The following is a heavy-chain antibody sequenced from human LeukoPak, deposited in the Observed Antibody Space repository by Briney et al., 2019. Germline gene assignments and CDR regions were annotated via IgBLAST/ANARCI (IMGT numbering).Heavy chain of an antibody. V-gene: IGHV1-2*02. CDR2: IHPDCRDK. Sequence: ASVRVSCKTSGYTFSGHHIYWVRQAPGQGLEGMGNIHPDCRDKNYAQKFQVRMNMTPDTSLSTDYMALRSVTSDDTAVYYCSGRYGPGPVWGQGTRITVSS. D-gene: IGHD3-10*01. J-gene: IGHJ4*02. CDR3: SGRYGPGPV. CDR1: GYTFSGHH.